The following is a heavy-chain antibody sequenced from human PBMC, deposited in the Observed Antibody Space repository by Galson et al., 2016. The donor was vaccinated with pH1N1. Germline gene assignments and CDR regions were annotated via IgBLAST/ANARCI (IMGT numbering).Heavy chain of an antibody. CDR3: ARKVGDY. J-gene: IGHJ4*01. Sequence: SLRLSCAASGFTFSNYWMSWVRQAPGKGLEWVVNINQDGSVKYYIDSVKGRFTISRDNAKNSLYLQMNSLRAEDTAVYYCARKVGDYWGHGTLVTVSS. CDR1: GFTFSNYW. V-gene: IGHV3-7*01. CDR2: INQDGSVK.